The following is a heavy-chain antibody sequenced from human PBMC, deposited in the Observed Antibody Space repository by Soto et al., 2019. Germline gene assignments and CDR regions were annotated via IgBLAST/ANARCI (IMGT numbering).Heavy chain of an antibody. V-gene: IGHV4-39*01. J-gene: IGHJ5*02. Sequence: PSETLSLTCTVSGGSISSSSYYWGWIRQPPGKGLEWIGSIYYSGSTYYNPSLKSRVTISVDTSKNQFSLKLSSVTAADTAVYYCARHPLNIVVVVAATLSWFDPWAQGTLVTVSS. D-gene: IGHD2-15*01. CDR1: GGSISSSSYY. CDR2: IYYSGST. CDR3: ARHPLNIVVVVAATLSWFDP.